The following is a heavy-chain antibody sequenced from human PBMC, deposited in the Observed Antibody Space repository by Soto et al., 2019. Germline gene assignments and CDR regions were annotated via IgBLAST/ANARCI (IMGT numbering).Heavy chain of an antibody. CDR1: GYTFTSYG. Sequence: ASVKVSCKASGYTFTSYGISWVRQAPGQGLEWMGWISAYNGNTNYAQKLQGRVTMTTDTSTSTAYMELRSLRSNDTAVYYCARDQLPEDYYYYMDVWGKGTTVTVSS. CDR3: ARDQLPEDYYYYMDV. CDR2: ISAYNGNT. J-gene: IGHJ6*03. V-gene: IGHV1-18*01. D-gene: IGHD6-6*01.